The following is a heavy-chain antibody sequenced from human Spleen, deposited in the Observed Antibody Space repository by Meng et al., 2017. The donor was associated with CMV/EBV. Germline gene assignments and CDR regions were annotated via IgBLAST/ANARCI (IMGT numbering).Heavy chain of an antibody. CDR3: ASTSSITIFGVVTPLDAMAGDY. Sequence: GESLKISCAASGFTFSSYAMHWVRQAPGKGLEWVAVISYDGSNKYYADSVKGRFTISRVNSKNTLYLQMNSLRAEDTAVYYCASTSSITIFGVVTPLDAMAGDYWGQGTLVTVSS. V-gene: IGHV3-30-3*01. D-gene: IGHD3-3*01. CDR2: ISYDGSNK. CDR1: GFTFSSYA. J-gene: IGHJ4*02.